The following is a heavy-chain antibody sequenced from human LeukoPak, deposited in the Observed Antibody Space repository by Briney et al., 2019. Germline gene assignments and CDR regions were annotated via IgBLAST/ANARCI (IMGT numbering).Heavy chain of an antibody. D-gene: IGHD3-16*01. CDR3: ARDGAWVWYYGMDV. V-gene: IGHV3-21*01. CDR1: GFTFSSYS. Sequence: GGSLRLSCAASGFTFSSYSMNWVRQAPGKGLEWVSSISSSSYIYYADSVKGRFTISRDNAKNSLYLQMNSLRAEDKAVVYCARDGAWVWYYGMDVWGQGTTVTVSS. CDR2: ISSSSYI. J-gene: IGHJ6*02.